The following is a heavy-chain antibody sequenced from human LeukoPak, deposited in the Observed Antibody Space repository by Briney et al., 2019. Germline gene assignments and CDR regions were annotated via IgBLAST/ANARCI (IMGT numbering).Heavy chain of an antibody. D-gene: IGHD3-9*01. J-gene: IGHJ4*02. CDR2: ISSSSSTI. V-gene: IGHV3-48*04. Sequence: PGGSLRLSCAASGFTFSSYSMNWVRQAPGKGLEWVSYISSSSSTIYYADSVKGRFTISRDNAKNSLYLQMNSLRAEDTALYYCAKALTLGILTGYSALDYWGQGTLVTVSS. CDR3: AKALTLGILTGYSALDY. CDR1: GFTFSSYS.